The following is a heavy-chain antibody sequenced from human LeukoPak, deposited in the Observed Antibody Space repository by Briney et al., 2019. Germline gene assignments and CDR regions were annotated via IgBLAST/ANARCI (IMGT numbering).Heavy chain of an antibody. J-gene: IGHJ6*03. V-gene: IGHV5-51*01. CDR3: ARRSPIYCSSTSCSVYYMDV. CDR1: GYSFTSYW. Sequence: GESLKISCKGSGYSFTSYWIGWGRQMPGKGLEWMGIIYPGDSDTRYSPSFQGQVTISADKSISTAYLQWSSLKASDTAMYYCARRSPIYCSSTSCSVYYMDVWGKGTTVTVSS. D-gene: IGHD2-2*01. CDR2: IYPGDSDT.